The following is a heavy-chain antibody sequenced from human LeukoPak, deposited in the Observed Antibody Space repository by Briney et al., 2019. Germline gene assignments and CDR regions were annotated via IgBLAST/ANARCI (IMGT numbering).Heavy chain of an antibody. J-gene: IGHJ3*02. CDR2: IYYSGST. Sequence: SETLSLTCTVSGGSISSGGYYWSWIRQHPGKGLEWIGYIYYSGSTYYNPCLKSRVTISVDTSKNQFSLKLSSVTAADTAVYYCASCRAGVCAFDIWGQGTMVTVSS. D-gene: IGHD2-15*01. CDR1: GGSISSGGYY. CDR3: ASCRAGVCAFDI. V-gene: IGHV4-31*03.